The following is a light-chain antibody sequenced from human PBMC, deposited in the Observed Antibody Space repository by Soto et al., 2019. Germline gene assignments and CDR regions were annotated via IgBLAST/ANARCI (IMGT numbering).Light chain of an antibody. J-gene: IGKJ5*01. CDR3: QQHTNWPPTIT. CDR2: DAS. V-gene: IGKV3-11*01. CDR1: QSVSSY. Sequence: EIVWTQSPATLSVSPGERATLPCRSSQSVSSYLAWYQQIPGQAPRLLIYDASDRATGIPARFSGSGSGTDFTLTISSLEPEDFAVYYCQQHTNWPPTITFGQGTRLEIK.